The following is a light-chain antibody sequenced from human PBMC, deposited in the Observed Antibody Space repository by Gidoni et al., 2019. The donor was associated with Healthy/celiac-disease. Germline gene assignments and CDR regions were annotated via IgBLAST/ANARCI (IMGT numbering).Light chain of an antibody. Sequence: DIQMTQSPSTLSASVGDRVTITCRASQSISSWLAWYQQKPGKAPKLLIYKASSLESGVPSRFSGSGSGTEFTLTISSLQPDDFATYYCQQYNSYSWKFGQXTKVEIK. J-gene: IGKJ1*01. CDR1: QSISSW. CDR2: KAS. V-gene: IGKV1-5*03. CDR3: QQYNSYSWK.